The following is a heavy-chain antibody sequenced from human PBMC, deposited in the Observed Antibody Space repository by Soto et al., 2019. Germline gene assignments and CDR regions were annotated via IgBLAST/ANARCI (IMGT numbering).Heavy chain of an antibody. D-gene: IGHD3-22*01. J-gene: IGHJ4*02. Sequence: RGPLRLSCVASGFTFSSSELNLVRLAPGKGLEWVSDIPSRRSTVYHADSVEGRLTISRDNAKNSLFLQMNSLRAEDTALYYCAREGSYDTMDYWGLGTMVTVSS. CDR2: IPSRRSTV. CDR1: GFTFSSSE. CDR3: AREGSYDTMDY. V-gene: IGHV3-48*03.